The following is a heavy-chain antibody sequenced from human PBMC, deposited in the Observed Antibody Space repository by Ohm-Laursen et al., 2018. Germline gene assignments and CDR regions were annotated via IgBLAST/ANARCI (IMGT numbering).Heavy chain of an antibody. V-gene: IGHV3-30*18. J-gene: IGHJ4*02. D-gene: IGHD1-26*01. CDR1: GFMFSDHN. CDR3: AKPTVGANSFLIDF. CDR2: ISYDGSNK. Sequence: SLRLSCAASGFMFSDHNMHWVRQAPGKGLEWVAVISYDGSNKYYADSVKGRFTVSRDNFKNTVYLQMNSVRAEDTAVYYCAKPTVGANSFLIDFWGQGTLVTVSS.